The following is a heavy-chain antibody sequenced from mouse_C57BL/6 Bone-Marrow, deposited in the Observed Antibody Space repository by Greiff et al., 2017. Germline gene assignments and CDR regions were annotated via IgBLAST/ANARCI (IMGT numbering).Heavy chain of an antibody. J-gene: IGHJ2*01. CDR2: IRLKSDNYAT. Sequence: EVKLMESGGGLVQPGGSMKLSCVASGFTFSNYWMNWVRQSPEKGLEWVAQIRLKSDNYATHYAESVKGRFTISRDDSKSSVYLQMNNLRAEDTGIYYCTRDYYGSSFDYWGQGTTLTVSS. CDR3: TRDYYGSSFDY. D-gene: IGHD1-1*01. V-gene: IGHV6-3*01. CDR1: GFTFSNYW.